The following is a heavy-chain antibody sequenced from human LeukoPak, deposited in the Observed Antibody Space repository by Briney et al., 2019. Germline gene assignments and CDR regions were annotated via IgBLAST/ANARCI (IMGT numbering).Heavy chain of an antibody. Sequence: GSLRLSCAASGFTFSSYWMSWVRQPPGKGLEWIGSIYYSGSTYYNPSLKSRVTISVDTSKNQFSLKLSSVTAADTAVYYCAREPYYDSSGYPLNWFDPWGQGTLVTVSS. J-gene: IGHJ5*02. CDR2: IYYSGST. D-gene: IGHD3-22*01. V-gene: IGHV4-39*07. CDR1: GFTFSSYW. CDR3: AREPYYDSSGYPLNWFDP.